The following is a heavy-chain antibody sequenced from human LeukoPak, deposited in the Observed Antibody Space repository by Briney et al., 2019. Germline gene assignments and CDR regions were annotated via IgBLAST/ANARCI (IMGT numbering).Heavy chain of an antibody. D-gene: IGHD5-12*01. Sequence: SETLSLTCTVSGFSISSYYWSWLRQPAGKGLEWVGRFYCGGSTYYNPSLKSRVTMSVATSKNQFSRKLSSVTAADTAVYSCARVYSGYDLPGSLANYYFAYWGQGTLVTVSS. CDR1: GFSISSYY. V-gene: IGHV4-4*07. CDR2: FYCGGST. CDR3: ARVYSGYDLPGSLANYYFAY. J-gene: IGHJ4*02.